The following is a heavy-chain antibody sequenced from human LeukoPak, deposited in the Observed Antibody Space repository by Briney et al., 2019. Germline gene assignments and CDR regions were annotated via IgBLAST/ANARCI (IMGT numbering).Heavy chain of an antibody. D-gene: IGHD6-6*01. J-gene: IGHJ4*02. CDR3: ARALSDSSSSV. CDR2: ISSSSSYI. Sequence: GESLKISCAASGFTFSSYSMNWVRQAPGKGLEWVSSISSSSSYIYYADSVKGRFTISRDNAKNSLYLQMNSLRAEDTAVYYCARALSDSSSSVWGQGTLVTVSS. CDR1: GFTFSSYS. V-gene: IGHV3-21*01.